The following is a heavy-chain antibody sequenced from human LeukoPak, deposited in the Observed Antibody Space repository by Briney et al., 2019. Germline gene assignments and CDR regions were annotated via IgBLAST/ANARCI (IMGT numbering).Heavy chain of an antibody. J-gene: IGHJ5*02. CDR1: GYTFTGYY. CDR3: ARGHVDTATGFDP. CDR2: INPNSGGT. Sequence: GASVKVSCKASGYTFTGYYMHWVRQAPGQGLEWMGWINPNSGGTNYAQKFQGRVTMTRDTSISTAYMELSRLRSGDTAVYYCARGHVDTATGFDPWGQGTLVTVSS. V-gene: IGHV1-2*02. D-gene: IGHD5-18*01.